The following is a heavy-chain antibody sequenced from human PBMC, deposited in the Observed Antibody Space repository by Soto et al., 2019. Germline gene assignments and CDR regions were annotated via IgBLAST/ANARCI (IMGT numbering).Heavy chain of an antibody. Sequence: EVQLVESEGGLVQPGGSLRLSCAASGFTFSYYWMHWVRQAPGQGLVWVSRIHSEGSSTTYAYSVKGRFTISRDNAKNTLYLQMNSLRAEDTAVYYCARGDRGAFDLWGPGIMVTVSS. CDR1: GFTFSYYW. J-gene: IGHJ3*01. CDR3: ARGDRGAFDL. V-gene: IGHV3-74*01. D-gene: IGHD2-21*02. CDR2: IHSEGSST.